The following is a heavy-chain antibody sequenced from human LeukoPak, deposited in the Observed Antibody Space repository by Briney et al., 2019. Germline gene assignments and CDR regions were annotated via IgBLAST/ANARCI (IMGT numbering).Heavy chain of an antibody. D-gene: IGHD3-22*01. CDR2: ISYDGSNK. V-gene: IGHV3-30*18. CDR3: AKDYAVVITVYAFDI. J-gene: IGHJ3*02. CDR1: GFTFSSYA. Sequence: GGSLRLSCAASGFTFSSYAMSWVRQAPGKGLEWVAVISYDGSNKYYADSVKGRFTISRDNSKNTLYLQMNSLRAEDTAVYYCAKDYAVVITVYAFDIWGQGTMVTVSS.